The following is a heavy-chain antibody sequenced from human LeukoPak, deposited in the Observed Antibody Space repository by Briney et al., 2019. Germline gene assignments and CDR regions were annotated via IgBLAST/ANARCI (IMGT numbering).Heavy chain of an antibody. Sequence: GGSLRLSCAASGFTFRSYDMHWVRQAPGKGLVWVSRINSDGSSTSYADSVKGRFTISRDNAKNTLYLQMNSLRAEDTAVYYCAKGSSTYYYPTLDYWGQGTLVTVSS. V-gene: IGHV3-74*01. D-gene: IGHD3-22*01. J-gene: IGHJ4*02. CDR2: INSDGSST. CDR1: GFTFRSYD. CDR3: AKGSSTYYYPTLDY.